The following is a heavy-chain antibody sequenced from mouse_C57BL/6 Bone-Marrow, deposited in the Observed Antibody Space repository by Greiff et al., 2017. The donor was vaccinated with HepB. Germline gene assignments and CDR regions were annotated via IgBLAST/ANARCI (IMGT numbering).Heavy chain of an antibody. J-gene: IGHJ3*01. CDR1: GYSITSGYY. CDR2: ISYDGSN. Sequence: ESGPGLVKPSQSLSLTCSVTGYSITSGYYWNWIRQFPGNKLEWMGYISYDGSNNYNPSLKNRISITRDTSKNQFFLKLNSVTPEDTATYYCARAYGSWFAYWGQGTLVTVSA. CDR3: ARAYGSWFAY. V-gene: IGHV3-6*01. D-gene: IGHD1-2*01.